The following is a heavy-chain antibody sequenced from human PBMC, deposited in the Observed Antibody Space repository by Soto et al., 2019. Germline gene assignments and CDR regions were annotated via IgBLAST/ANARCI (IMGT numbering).Heavy chain of an antibody. V-gene: IGHV3-64D*06. CDR3: VKIDSNYYYGMDV. D-gene: IGHD4-4*01. CDR2: ISSNGGST. Sequence: XGSLRLSCSASGFTFSSYAMHWVRQAPGKGLEYVSAISSNGGSTYYADSVKGRFTISRDNSKNTLYLQMSSLRAEDTAVYYCVKIDSNYYYGMDVWGQGTTVTVSS. J-gene: IGHJ6*02. CDR1: GFTFSSYA.